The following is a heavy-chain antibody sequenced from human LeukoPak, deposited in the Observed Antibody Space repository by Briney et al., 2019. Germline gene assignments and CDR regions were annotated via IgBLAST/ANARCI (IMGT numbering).Heavy chain of an antibody. CDR1: GGSISSGGYS. V-gene: IGHV4-30-2*02. CDR2: IYHSGST. Sequence: PSETLSLTCAVSGGSISSGGYSWSWIRQPPGKGLEWIGYIYHSGSTYYNPSLKSRVTISVDRSKNQFSLKLSSVTAADTAVYYCARASCSSSWYCNHYYGMDVWGQGTTVTVSS. CDR3: ARASCSSSWYCNHYYGMDV. J-gene: IGHJ6*02. D-gene: IGHD6-13*01.